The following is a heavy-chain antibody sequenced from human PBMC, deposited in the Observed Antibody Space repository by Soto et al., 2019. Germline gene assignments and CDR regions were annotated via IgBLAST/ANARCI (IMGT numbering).Heavy chain of an antibody. CDR1: GFSLSTSGVG. V-gene: IGHV2-5*02. D-gene: IGHD6-19*01. J-gene: IGHJ4*02. Sequence: QITLKESGPTLVKPTQTLTLTCTFSGFSLSTSGVGVGWIRQPPGKALEWLALIYWDDDKRYSPFLKSRLTITKDTSKNQVVLTMTNMDPVDTATYYCAHRKAVAGTSYFDYWGQGTLVTVSS. CDR2: IYWDDDK. CDR3: AHRKAVAGTSYFDY.